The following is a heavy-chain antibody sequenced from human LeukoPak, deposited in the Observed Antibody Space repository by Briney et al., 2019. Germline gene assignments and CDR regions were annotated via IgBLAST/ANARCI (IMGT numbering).Heavy chain of an antibody. V-gene: IGHV4-4*02. Sequence: PSETLSLTCAVSGGSISSSNWWSWVRRPPGKGLEWIASIFHSGSTNYNRSLKSRVTISVDTSKNQFSLKLSSVTAADTAVYYCARVYYSSSYDYWYFDLWGRGTLVTVSS. CDR3: ARVYYSSSYDYWYFDL. D-gene: IGHD6-13*01. J-gene: IGHJ2*01. CDR1: GGSISSSNW. CDR2: IFHSGST.